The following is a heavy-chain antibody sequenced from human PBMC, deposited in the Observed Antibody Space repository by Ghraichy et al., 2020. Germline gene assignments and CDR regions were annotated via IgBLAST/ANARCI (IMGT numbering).Heavy chain of an antibody. Sequence: GESLNTSCAASGFTFSGYAMSWVRQAPGKGLEWVSTITWNSASTRYADSVKGRSTISRDNYKTAVYLQVTSLRDDDTAVYFCAKTGDSGWFYDYWGRGTLVTVSS. CDR1: GFTFSGYA. J-gene: IGHJ4*02. V-gene: IGHV3-23*01. CDR2: ITWNSAST. D-gene: IGHD6-19*01. CDR3: AKTGDSGWFYDY.